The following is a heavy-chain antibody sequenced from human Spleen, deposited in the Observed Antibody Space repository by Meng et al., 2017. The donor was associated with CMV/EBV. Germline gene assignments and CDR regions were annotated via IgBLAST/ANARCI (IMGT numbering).Heavy chain of an antibody. J-gene: IGHJ4*02. V-gene: IGHV1-46*01. D-gene: IGHD2-15*01. CDR3: ASDRESGGFFYLGY. CDR1: GQTFSNFS. Sequence: SGQTFSNFSMHWVRQAPGQGLEWMVIINPSGGSATSAQRFQSRVTMTRDTSTTTIYMELSSLRSEDTAVYYCASDRESGGFFYLGYWGQGTLVTVSS. CDR2: INPSGGSA.